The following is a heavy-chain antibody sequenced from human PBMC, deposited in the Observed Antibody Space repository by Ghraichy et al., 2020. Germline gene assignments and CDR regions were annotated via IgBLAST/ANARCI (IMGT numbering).Heavy chain of an antibody. CDR3: ASGRQQLLWD. CDR1: GFTFSSHS. J-gene: IGHJ4*02. D-gene: IGHD2-2*01. V-gene: IGHV3-21*01. CDR2: ISSSSSYI. Sequence: GGSLRLSCAASGFTFSSHSMNWVRQAPGKGLEWVSSISSSSSYIYYADSVKGRFTISRDNAKNSLYLQMNSLRAEDTAVYYCASGRQQLLWDWGQGTLVTVSS.